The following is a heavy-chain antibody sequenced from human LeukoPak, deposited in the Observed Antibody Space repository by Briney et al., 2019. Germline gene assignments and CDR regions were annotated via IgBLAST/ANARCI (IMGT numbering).Heavy chain of an antibody. Sequence: GGSPRLSCAASGFTFGSYSMNWVRQAPGKGLEWVSSISTSGSYISYADSVKGRFTISRDNSKNSLFLQMNSLRAEDTAVYYCARVPADYWGQGTLVTVSS. J-gene: IGHJ4*02. CDR1: GFTFGSYS. CDR2: ISTSGSYI. CDR3: ARVPADY. V-gene: IGHV3-21*01.